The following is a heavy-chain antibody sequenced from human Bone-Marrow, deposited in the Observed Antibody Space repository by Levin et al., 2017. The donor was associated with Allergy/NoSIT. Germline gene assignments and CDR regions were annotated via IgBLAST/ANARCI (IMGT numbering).Heavy chain of an antibody. D-gene: IGHD3-16*01. Sequence: GGSLRLSCAASGFPFSSYSMNWVRQAPGKGLEWVSYISGSGSLISYADSVKGRFTISRDNAKNSLYLQMNSLRAEDTAVYYCARGLWGSPTSGTGRYFDYWGQGALVTVSS. V-gene: IGHV3-48*01. CDR1: GFPFSSYS. CDR2: ISGSGSLI. CDR3: ARGLWGSPTSGTGRYFDY. J-gene: IGHJ4*02.